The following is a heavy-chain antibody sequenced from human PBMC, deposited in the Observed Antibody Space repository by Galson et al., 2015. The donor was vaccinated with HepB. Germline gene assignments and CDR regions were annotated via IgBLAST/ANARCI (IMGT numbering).Heavy chain of an antibody. D-gene: IGHD3-3*01. J-gene: IGHJ5*02. V-gene: IGHV1-69*13. Sequence: SVKVSCKASGGTFSSYAISWVRQAPGQGLEWMGGIIPIFGTANYAQKFQGRVTITADESTSTAYMELSSLRSEGTAVYYCARERGLSGYYTPGWFDPWGQGTLVTVSS. CDR1: GGTFSSYA. CDR3: ARERGLSGYYTPGWFDP. CDR2: IIPIFGTA.